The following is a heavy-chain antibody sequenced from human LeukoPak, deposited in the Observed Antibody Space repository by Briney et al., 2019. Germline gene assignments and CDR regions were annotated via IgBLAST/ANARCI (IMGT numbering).Heavy chain of an antibody. D-gene: IGHD5-12*01. Sequence: KPSETLSLTCTVSGGSISDYHCNWLRQAPEKGLEWIGYINYSGTTNYNPSLTSRVTISADTSKTQSSLMVRSGTAADTAVYYCATTRGGYWASPLDFWGQGILVTVSS. CDR3: ATTRGGYWASPLDF. J-gene: IGHJ4*02. CDR1: GGSISDYH. V-gene: IGHV4-59*01. CDR2: INYSGTT.